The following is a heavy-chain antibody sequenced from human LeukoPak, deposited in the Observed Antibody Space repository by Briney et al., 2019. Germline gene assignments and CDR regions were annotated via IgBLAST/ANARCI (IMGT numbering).Heavy chain of an antibody. V-gene: IGHV3-64D*06. J-gene: IGHJ6*04. CDR1: GFTFSSYA. Sequence: GGALRLSCSASGFTFSSYAMHWVRQAPGKGLEYVSAIISNVGSTYYADSVKGTFTISRDNSQNTLYLQMSSLRAEDTAVYYCVLSWSSTSPDSDHYYGMDVWGKGTTVTVSS. CDR3: VLSWSSTSPDSDHYYGMDV. D-gene: IGHD2-2*01. CDR2: IISNVGST.